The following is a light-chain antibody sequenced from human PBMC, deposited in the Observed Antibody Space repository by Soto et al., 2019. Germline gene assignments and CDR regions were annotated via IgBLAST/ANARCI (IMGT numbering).Light chain of an antibody. CDR3: QHYNNWWT. CDR1: QSVSSN. Sequence: EIVITQSPSTLSVSPRQRPTLSCRASQSVSSNLAWYQQKPGQAPRLLIYGASTRATGIPARFSGSGSGTEFTLTISSLQSEDFAVYYCQHYNNWWTFGQGTKVDIK. J-gene: IGKJ1*01. CDR2: GAS. V-gene: IGKV3-15*01.